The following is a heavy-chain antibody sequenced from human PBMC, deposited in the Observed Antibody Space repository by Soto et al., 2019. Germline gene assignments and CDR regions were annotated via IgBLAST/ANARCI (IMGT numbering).Heavy chain of an antibody. V-gene: IGHV3-23*01. CDR3: AKDHVWSGYYSPCLAEDFQH. Sequence: EVQLLESGGGLVQPGGSLRLSCAASGFTFSSYAMSWVRQAPGKGLEWVSAISGSGGSTYYADSVKGRFTISRDNSKNTLYLQMNSLRAEDTAVYYCAKDHVWSGYYSPCLAEDFQHWGQGTLVTVSS. CDR1: GFTFSSYA. J-gene: IGHJ1*01. CDR2: ISGSGGST. D-gene: IGHD3-3*01.